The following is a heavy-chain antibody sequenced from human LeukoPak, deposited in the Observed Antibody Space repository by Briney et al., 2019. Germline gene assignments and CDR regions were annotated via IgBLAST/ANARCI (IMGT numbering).Heavy chain of an antibody. CDR3: ATENSGSWGMTY. D-gene: IGHD1-26*01. CDR1: GYTFTSYV. Sequence: GASVKVSCKASGYTFTSYVISWVRQAPGQGLEWMGWISAYNGKTNYEQKLQGRVTMTTDTSTSTAYMELRSLRSEDTAVSYCATENSGSWGMTYWGQGTLVTVSS. CDR2: ISAYNGKT. V-gene: IGHV1-18*01. J-gene: IGHJ4*02.